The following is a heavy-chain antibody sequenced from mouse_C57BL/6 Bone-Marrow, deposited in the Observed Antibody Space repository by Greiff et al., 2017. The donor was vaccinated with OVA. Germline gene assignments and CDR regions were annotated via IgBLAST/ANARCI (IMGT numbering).Heavy chain of an antibody. CDR1: GFNIKDDY. V-gene: IGHV14-4*01. CDR3: TTFYYGNWDY. CDR2: IDPENGDT. J-gene: IGHJ2*01. Sequence: VQLQQSGAELVRPGASVKLSCTASGFNIKDDYMHWVKQRPEQGLEWIGWIDPENGDTEYASKFQGKATIPADTSSNTAYLQLSSLTSEDTAVYYCTTFYYGNWDYWGQGTTLTVSS. D-gene: IGHD2-1*01.